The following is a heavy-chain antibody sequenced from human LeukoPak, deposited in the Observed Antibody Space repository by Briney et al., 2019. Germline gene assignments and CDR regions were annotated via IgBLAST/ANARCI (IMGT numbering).Heavy chain of an antibody. J-gene: IGHJ6*02. V-gene: IGHV1-69*04. Sequence: SVKVSCKASGGTFSSYAISWVRQVPGQGLEWMGRIIPILGIANYAQKFQGRVTITADKSTSTAYMELSSPRSEDTAVYYCARGVVPAAINPYYYYGMDVWGQGTTVTVSS. CDR3: ARGVVPAAINPYYYYGMDV. D-gene: IGHD2-2*01. CDR1: GGTFSSYA. CDR2: IIPILGIA.